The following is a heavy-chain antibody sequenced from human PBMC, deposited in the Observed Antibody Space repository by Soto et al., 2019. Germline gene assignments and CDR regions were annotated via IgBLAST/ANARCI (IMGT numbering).Heavy chain of an antibody. CDR1: GDTFTDYY. Sequence: QVQLVQSGAEVKKPGASVKVSCKASGDTFTDYYIHWVRQAPGQGLEWMGTVNPSGGHTTYAQHFLGRMTMTRDTSKRTLYMELTRLTSEDTAVYYCARGGHVVVVTAALDYWGQGTLVTVSS. D-gene: IGHD2-21*02. CDR2: VNPSGGHT. V-gene: IGHV1-46*01. J-gene: IGHJ4*02. CDR3: ARGGHVVVVTAALDY.